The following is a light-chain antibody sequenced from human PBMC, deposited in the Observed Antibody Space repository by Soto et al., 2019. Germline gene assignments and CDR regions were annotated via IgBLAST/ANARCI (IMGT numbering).Light chain of an antibody. Sequence: QSALTQPASVSGSPGQSITISCTGTSSDVGGYNYVSWYQQHPGKAPKLMIYDVSNRPSGVSDRFSGSKSGNTASLTISGRQAEDEADYYCTSYTSGSTHVVFGGGTKVTVL. CDR3: TSYTSGSTHVV. V-gene: IGLV2-14*01. J-gene: IGLJ2*01. CDR1: SSDVGGYNY. CDR2: DVS.